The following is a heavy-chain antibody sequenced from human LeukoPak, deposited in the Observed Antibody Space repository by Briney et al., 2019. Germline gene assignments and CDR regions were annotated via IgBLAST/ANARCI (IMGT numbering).Heavy chain of an antibody. J-gene: IGHJ4*02. D-gene: IGHD4-17*01. V-gene: IGHV3-23*01. CDR3: AKDFRTVTYYFDY. CDR2: ITGSGGST. CDR1: GFTFSNYG. Sequence: GGSLRLSCAASGFTFSNYGLSWVRQAPGKGLEWVSGITGSGGSTYYADSVKGRFTISRDNSKNTLYLQMNSLRAEDTAVYYCAKDFRTVTYYFDYWGQGTLVTVSS.